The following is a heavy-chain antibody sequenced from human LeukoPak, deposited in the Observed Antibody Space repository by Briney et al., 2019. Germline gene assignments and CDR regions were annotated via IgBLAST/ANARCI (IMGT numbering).Heavy chain of an antibody. J-gene: IGHJ6*03. Sequence: GASVKVSCKASGYSFTSYYMHWVRQAPGQGLEWMGIVNPSDGSTSYAQKFQGRVTMTRDTSTSTVYMELSSLRSDDTAVYYRARRVYCSSTSCYHYYYYMDVWGKGTTVTVSS. D-gene: IGHD2-2*01. V-gene: IGHV1-46*03. CDR3: ARRVYCSSTSCYHYYYYMDV. CDR2: VNPSDGST. CDR1: GYSFTSYY.